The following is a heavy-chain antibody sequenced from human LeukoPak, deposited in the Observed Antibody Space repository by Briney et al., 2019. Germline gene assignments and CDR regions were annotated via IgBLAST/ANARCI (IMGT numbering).Heavy chain of an antibody. J-gene: IGHJ4*02. Sequence: ASVKVSCKASGGTFSSYAISWVRQAPGQGLEWMGRIIPILGIANYAQKFQGRVTITADKSTSTAYMELSSLRPEDTAVYYCARVRYYGEHDYWGQGTLVTVSS. V-gene: IGHV1-69*04. CDR3: ARVRYYGEHDY. CDR2: IIPILGIA. CDR1: GGTFSSYA. D-gene: IGHD4-17*01.